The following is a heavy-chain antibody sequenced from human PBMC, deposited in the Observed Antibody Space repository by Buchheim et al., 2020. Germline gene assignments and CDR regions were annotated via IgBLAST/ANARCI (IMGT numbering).Heavy chain of an antibody. CDR3: AKGVGADTYCFDY. CDR1: GFTFSSYA. Sequence: EVQLVESGGGLGQPGVSLRLSCAASGFTFSSYAMSWVRQAPGKGLEWVSAISGSGGSTYYADYVKGRFTISRDNSKNTLYLQMNSVRVEDTAIYYCAKGVGADTYCFDYWAQGTL. CDR2: ISGSGGST. V-gene: IGHV3-23*04. J-gene: IGHJ4*02. D-gene: IGHD1-26*01.